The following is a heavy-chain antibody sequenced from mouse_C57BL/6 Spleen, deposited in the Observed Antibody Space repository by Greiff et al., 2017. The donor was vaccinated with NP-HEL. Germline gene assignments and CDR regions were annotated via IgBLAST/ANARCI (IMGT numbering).Heavy chain of an antibody. D-gene: IGHD2-13*01. J-gene: IGHJ3*01. Sequence: QVQLQQSGAELVRPGASVTLSCKASGYTFTDYEMHWVKQTPVHGLEWIGAIDPETGGTAYNQKFKGKATLTADKSSSTAYMELRSLTSEDSAVYCCTGGDYVRFAYWGQGTLVTVSA. CDR3: TGGDYVRFAY. V-gene: IGHV1-15*01. CDR2: IDPETGGT. CDR1: GYTFTDYE.